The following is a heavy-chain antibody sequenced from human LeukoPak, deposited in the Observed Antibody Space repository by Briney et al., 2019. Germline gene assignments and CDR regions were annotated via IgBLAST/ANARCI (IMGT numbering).Heavy chain of an antibody. D-gene: IGHD6-25*01. Sequence: PGRSLRLSRAASGFIFSNYAMIWVRQAPGKGLEWVSSVTGSGGGTFYADSVKGRFTISRDNSQNTLYLQMHSLGAEDTAVYYCAKGAASALVDGFDPWGQGTLVTVSS. J-gene: IGHJ5*02. CDR2: VTGSGGGT. V-gene: IGHV3-23*01. CDR1: GFIFSNYA. CDR3: AKGAASALVDGFDP.